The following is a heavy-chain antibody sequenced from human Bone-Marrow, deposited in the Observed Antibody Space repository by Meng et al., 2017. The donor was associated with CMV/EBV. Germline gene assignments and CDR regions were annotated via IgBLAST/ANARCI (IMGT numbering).Heavy chain of an antibody. CDR2: INHSGST. V-gene: IGHV4-34*01. J-gene: IGHJ4*02. Sequence: SKTMSLTCAVYGGSFSGYYWSWIRQPPGKGLEWIGEINHSGSTNYNPSLKSLVTISVDTSKDQFSLKLSFVTAADTAVYYCARCRRWVLLENRFDYWGQGTLVTVSS. D-gene: IGHD1-26*01. CDR3: ARCRRWVLLENRFDY. CDR1: GGSFSGYY.